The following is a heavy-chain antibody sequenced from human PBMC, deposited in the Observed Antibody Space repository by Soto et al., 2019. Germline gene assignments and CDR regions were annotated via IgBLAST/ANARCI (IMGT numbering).Heavy chain of an antibody. V-gene: IGHV4-61*01. D-gene: IGHD3-9*01. Sequence: SETLSLPCSVSGGSVSNKTYYWSWIRQPPGKRLEWIGYVYYSGTTNYNPSLKSRVTMSVDTSKNQFSLKLSSVTAADTAVYYCAGNLPEYYDILTGYFFDYWGQGTLVTVSS. CDR3: AGNLPEYYDILTGYFFDY. CDR1: GGSVSNKTYY. J-gene: IGHJ4*02. CDR2: VYYSGTT.